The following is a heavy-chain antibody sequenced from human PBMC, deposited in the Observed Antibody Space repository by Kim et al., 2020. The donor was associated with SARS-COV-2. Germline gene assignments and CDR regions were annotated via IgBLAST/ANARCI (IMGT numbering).Heavy chain of an antibody. CDR3: GAHYYDSSGYYPAGGFDP. Sequence: SETLSLTCTVSGGSISSSSYYWGWIRQPPGKGLEWIGSIYYSGSTYYNPSLKSRVTISVDTSKNQFSLKLSSVTAADTAVYYCGAHYYDSSGYYPAGGFDPWGQGTLVTVSS. CDR2: IYYSGST. V-gene: IGHV4-39*01. J-gene: IGHJ5*02. CDR1: GGSISSSSYY. D-gene: IGHD3-22*01.